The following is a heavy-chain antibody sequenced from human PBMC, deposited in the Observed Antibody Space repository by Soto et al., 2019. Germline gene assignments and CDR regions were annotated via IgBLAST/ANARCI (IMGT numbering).Heavy chain of an antibody. Sequence: ASVKVSCKASGYTFTGYYMHWVRQAPGQGLEWMGWINPNSGGTNYAQKFQGWVTMTRDTSISTAYMELSSLRSEDTAVYYCARAMVRGDRQALGYWDQGTLVTCSS. CDR1: GYTFTGYY. V-gene: IGHV1-2*04. J-gene: IGHJ4*02. D-gene: IGHD3-10*01. CDR2: INPNSGGT. CDR3: ARAMVRGDRQALGY.